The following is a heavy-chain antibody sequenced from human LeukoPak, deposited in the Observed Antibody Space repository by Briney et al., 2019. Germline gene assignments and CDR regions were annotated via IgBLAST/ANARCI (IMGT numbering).Heavy chain of an antibody. CDR2: ISAYNGST. V-gene: IGHV1-18*01. J-gene: IGHJ6*03. Sequence: GASVKVSCKASGYTFTSYGISWVRQAPGQGLEWMGWISAYNGSTNYAQKLQGRVTMTTDTSTSTAYMELRRLRSDDTAVYYCARSFPSYYYYMDVWGKGTTVTVSS. CDR3: ARSFPSYYYYMDV. CDR1: GYTFTSYG.